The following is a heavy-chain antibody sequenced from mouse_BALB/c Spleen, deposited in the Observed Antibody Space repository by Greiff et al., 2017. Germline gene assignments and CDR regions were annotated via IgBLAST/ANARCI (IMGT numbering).Heavy chain of an antibody. CDR2: ISSGSSTI. J-gene: IGHJ4*01. D-gene: IGHD3-3*01. V-gene: IGHV5-17*02. CDR1: GFTFSSFG. CDR3: AREGLAMDY. Sequence: EVQGVESGGGLVQPGGSRKLSCAASGFTFSSFGMHWVRQAPEKGLEWVAYISSGSSTIYYADTVKGRFTISRDNPKNTLFLQMTSLRSEDTAMYYCAREGLAMDYWGQGTSVTVSS.